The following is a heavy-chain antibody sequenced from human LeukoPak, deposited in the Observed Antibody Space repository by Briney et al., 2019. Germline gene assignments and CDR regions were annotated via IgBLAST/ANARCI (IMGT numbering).Heavy chain of an antibody. CDR2: VSSSSSTI. CDR3: ARDRHKYNYDSGGYPPY. J-gene: IGHJ4*02. Sequence: GGSLRLSCAASGFTFSSYSMLWVRQAPGKGLEWVSYVSSSSSTIYYADSVKGRFTISRDNAKNSLYLQMNTLRAEDTAVYYCARDRHKYNYDSGGYPPYWGQGTLVTVSS. D-gene: IGHD3-22*01. CDR1: GFTFSSYS. V-gene: IGHV3-48*01.